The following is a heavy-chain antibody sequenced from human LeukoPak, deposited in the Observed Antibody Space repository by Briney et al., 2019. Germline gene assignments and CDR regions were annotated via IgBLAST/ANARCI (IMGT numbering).Heavy chain of an antibody. Sequence: GASVKVSCKASGYTFINNWMHWVRQAPGQGLAWMGWINPNSGGTNYAQKFQGRVTMTRDTSISTAYMELSRLRSDDTAVYYCARVEHYYYDSSGYLYWGQGTLVTVSS. V-gene: IGHV1-2*02. CDR2: INPNSGGT. CDR1: GYTFINNW. CDR3: ARVEHYYYDSSGYLY. J-gene: IGHJ4*02. D-gene: IGHD3-22*01.